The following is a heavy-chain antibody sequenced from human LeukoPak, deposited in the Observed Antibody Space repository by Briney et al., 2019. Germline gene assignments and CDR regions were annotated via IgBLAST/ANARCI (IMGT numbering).Heavy chain of an antibody. Sequence: GGPLRLSCAASGFTFSSYAMSWVRQAPGKGLEWVSTISGSGGSTYYADSVKGRFTISRDNSKNTLYLQMNSLRAEDTAVYYCAKVPSVYCSSTSCYLDYWGQGTLVTVSS. CDR1: GFTFSSYA. CDR3: AKVPSVYCSSTSCYLDY. J-gene: IGHJ4*02. D-gene: IGHD2-2*01. CDR2: ISGSGGST. V-gene: IGHV3-23*01.